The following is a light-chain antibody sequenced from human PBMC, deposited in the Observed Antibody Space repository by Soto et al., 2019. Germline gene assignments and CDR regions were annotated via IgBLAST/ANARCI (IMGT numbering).Light chain of an antibody. CDR2: TVS. CDR3: MQRIEFPLT. J-gene: IGKJ4*01. CDR1: QSLLDSDDGNTY. V-gene: IGKV2-40*01. Sequence: DIVMTQTPLSLPVTPGEPASISCRSSQSLLDSDDGNTYLDWYLQKPGQSPQLLIYTVSYRPSGVPDRFSGSGSGTDFTLKVSRVEAEDVGVYYCMQRIEFPLTFGGGTKVDIK.